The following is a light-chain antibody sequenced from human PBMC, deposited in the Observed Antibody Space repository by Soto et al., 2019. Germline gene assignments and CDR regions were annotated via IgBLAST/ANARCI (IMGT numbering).Light chain of an antibody. CDR1: QSVSSN. V-gene: IGKV3-15*01. CDR3: QQYNNWPPIT. Sequence: EIVMTQSAATLSVSPGERATLSCRASQSVSSNFAWYQQKPGQAPRLLIYDVSTRATGIPARFSGSGSGTEFTLTISSLQSEDFAVYYCQQYNNWPPITFGQGTRLEIK. CDR2: DVS. J-gene: IGKJ5*01.